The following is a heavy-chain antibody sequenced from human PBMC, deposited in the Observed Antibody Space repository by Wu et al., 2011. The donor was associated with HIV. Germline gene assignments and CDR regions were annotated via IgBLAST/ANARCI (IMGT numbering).Heavy chain of an antibody. D-gene: IGHD3/OR15-3a*01. V-gene: IGHV1-2*02. CDR2: MTPKSGAT. Sequence: QVQLVQSGAEVKKPGASVKVSCKASGYTFTGYYVHWVRQAPGQRPEWMGWMTPKSGATEYDQKFQGRITLTRDTSINTAYMELSGLRSDDTAVYFCARPLRGTGYLNFWGQGTLVAVSS. CDR1: GYTFTGYY. CDR3: ARPLRGTGYLNF. J-gene: IGHJ4*02.